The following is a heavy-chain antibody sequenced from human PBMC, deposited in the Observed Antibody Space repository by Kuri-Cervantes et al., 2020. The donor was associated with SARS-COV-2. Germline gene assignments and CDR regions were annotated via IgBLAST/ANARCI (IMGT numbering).Heavy chain of an antibody. V-gene: IGHV1-18*01. D-gene: IGHD1-1*01. J-gene: IGHJ6*02. CDR3: ASFTPTEALYHYYYAMDI. Sequence: ASVKVSCKASGYTFTSYGISWVRQAPGQGLEWMGWISAYNGNTNYAQKLQGRVTITADTSASTVYMDLSSLGSEDTAVYYCASFTPTEALYHYYYAMDIWGQGTTVTVSS. CDR2: ISAYNGNT. CDR1: GYTFTSYG.